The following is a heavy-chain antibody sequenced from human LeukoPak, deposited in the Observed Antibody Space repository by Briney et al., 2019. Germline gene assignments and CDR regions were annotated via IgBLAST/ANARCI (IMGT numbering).Heavy chain of an antibody. D-gene: IGHD3-3*01. CDR2: ISGSGGST. CDR1: GFTFSSYA. Sequence: LSGGSLRLSCAASGFTFSSYAMSWVRQAPGKGLEWVSAISGSGGSTYYADSVKGRFTISRDNSKNTLYLQMNSLRAEDTAVYYCAKDHDFWSGSPYYYYGMDVWGQGTTVTVSS. CDR3: AKDHDFWSGSPYYYYGMDV. V-gene: IGHV3-23*01. J-gene: IGHJ6*02.